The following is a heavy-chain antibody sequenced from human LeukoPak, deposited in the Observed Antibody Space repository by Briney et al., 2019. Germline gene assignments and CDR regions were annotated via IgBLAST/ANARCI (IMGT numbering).Heavy chain of an antibody. CDR3: ARLSYDSSGYWNPGFDY. V-gene: IGHV1-69*02. CDR1: GGTFSSYT. J-gene: IGHJ4*02. Sequence: GASVKVSCKASGGTFSSYTISWVRQAPGQGLEWMGRIIPILGIANYAQKFQGRVTITADKSTSTAYMEPSSLRSEDTAVYYCARLSYDSSGYWNPGFDYWGQGTLVTVSS. D-gene: IGHD3-22*01. CDR2: IIPILGIA.